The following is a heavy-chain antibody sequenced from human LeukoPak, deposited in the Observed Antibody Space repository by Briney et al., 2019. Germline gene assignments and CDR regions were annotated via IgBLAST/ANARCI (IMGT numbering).Heavy chain of an antibody. CDR2: INHSGST. Sequence: SSATLSLTCAVYGGSFSGYYWSWIRQPPGKGLEWIGEINHSGSTNYNPSLKSRVTISVDTSKNQFSLKLSSVTAADTAVYYCARGPDNTYDFWSGSNYYYYYMDVWGKGTTVTVSS. CDR3: ARGPDNTYDFWSGSNYYYYYMDV. CDR1: GGSFSGYY. J-gene: IGHJ6*03. D-gene: IGHD3-3*01. V-gene: IGHV4-34*01.